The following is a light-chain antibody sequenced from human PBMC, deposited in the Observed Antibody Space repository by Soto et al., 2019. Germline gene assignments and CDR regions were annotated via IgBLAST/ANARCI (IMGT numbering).Light chain of an antibody. CDR2: TNN. CDR1: GSNIGSNA. J-gene: IGLJ1*01. CDR3: ATWDDILNGYV. V-gene: IGLV1-44*01. Sequence: QSVLTQPPSASGTPGQRITISCSGAGSNIGSNAVTWYQQLPRTAPRLLIYTNNQRPSGVPDRFSGSRSGTSASLAISGLQYGDEADYYCATWDDILNGYVFGSGTKVTV.